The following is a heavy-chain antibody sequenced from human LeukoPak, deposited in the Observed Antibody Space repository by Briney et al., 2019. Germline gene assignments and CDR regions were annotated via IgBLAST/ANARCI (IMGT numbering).Heavy chain of an antibody. CDR2: MKQEGSEK. Sequence: PGGSLRLSCAVSGITLSGFWMGWVRQAPGKGLEWVAYMKQEGSEKYWVDSVKGRFTISRDNANNSLFLQMNSLRVEDTAVYYCGRDLIGTAASWDSWGQGTLVTVSS. D-gene: IGHD6-25*01. CDR3: GRDLIGTAASWDS. CDR1: GITLSGFW. J-gene: IGHJ4*02. V-gene: IGHV3-7*03.